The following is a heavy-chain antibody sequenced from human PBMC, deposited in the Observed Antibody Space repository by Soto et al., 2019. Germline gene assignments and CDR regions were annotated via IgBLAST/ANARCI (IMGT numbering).Heavy chain of an antibody. D-gene: IGHD3-22*01. J-gene: IGHJ3*02. CDR3: ARDSFSRYYDSSGYLPGI. V-gene: IGHV1-18*01. CDR1: GYTFTSYG. Sequence: ASVKVSCKASGYTFTSYGISWVRQAPGQGLEWMGWISAYNGNTNYAQKLQGRVAMTTDTSTSTAYMELRSLRSDDTAVYYCARDSFSRYYDSSGYLPGIWGKGTMVTVSS. CDR2: ISAYNGNT.